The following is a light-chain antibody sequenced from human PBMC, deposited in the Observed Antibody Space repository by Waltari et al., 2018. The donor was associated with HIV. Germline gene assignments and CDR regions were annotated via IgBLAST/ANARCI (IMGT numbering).Light chain of an antibody. Sequence: QSLLTQPPSVSGAPRQSVTISCSGTSTNIGHHAVNWYQQLPGQPPRLLIYYDTLVPSGVSDRFSGYRSDTSASLAISGLQSEDEADYYCATWDDTLNALVFGGGTRLTVL. V-gene: IGLV1-36*01. CDR1: STNIGHHA. J-gene: IGLJ2*01. CDR2: YDT. CDR3: ATWDDTLNALV.